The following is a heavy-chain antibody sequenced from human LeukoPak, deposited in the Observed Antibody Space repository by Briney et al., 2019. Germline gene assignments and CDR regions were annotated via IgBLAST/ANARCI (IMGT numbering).Heavy chain of an antibody. V-gene: IGHV4-59*08. J-gene: IGHJ4*02. CDR2: IYYSGST. CDR1: GGSISSYY. Sequence: SETLSLTCTVSGGSISSYYWSWIRQPPGKGLEWIGYIYYSGSTNYNPSLKSRVTISVDTSKNQFSLKLSSVTAADTAVYYCARQSGSSSDPRYDYWGQGTLVTVSS. CDR3: ARQSGSSSDPRYDY. D-gene: IGHD6-13*01.